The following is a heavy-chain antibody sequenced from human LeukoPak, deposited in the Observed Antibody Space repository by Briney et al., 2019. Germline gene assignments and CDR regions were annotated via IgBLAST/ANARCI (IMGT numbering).Heavy chain of an antibody. J-gene: IGHJ3*02. CDR2: ISSSGSTI. V-gene: IGHV3-11*04. CDR3: ATSRYSYGPDDAFDI. D-gene: IGHD5-18*01. CDR1: GFTFSDYY. Sequence: PGGSLRLSCAASGFTFSDYYMSWIRQAPGKGLEWVSYISSSGSTIYYADSVKGRFTISRDNSKNTLYLQMNSLRAEDTAVYYCATSRYSYGPDDAFDIWGQGTMVTVSS.